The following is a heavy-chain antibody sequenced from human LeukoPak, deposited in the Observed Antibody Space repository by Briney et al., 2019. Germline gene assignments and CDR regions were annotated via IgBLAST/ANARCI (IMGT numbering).Heavy chain of an antibody. Sequence: SETLSLTCAVYGGSFSGYYWSWIRQPPGKGLEWIGRIYTSGSTNYNPSLKSRVTISVDTSKNQFSLKLSSVTAADTAVYYCARDRYGGNLGDYYYYMDVWGKGTTVTISS. V-gene: IGHV4-59*10. CDR3: ARDRYGGNLGDYYYYMDV. CDR2: IYTSGST. D-gene: IGHD4-23*01. J-gene: IGHJ6*03. CDR1: GGSFSGYY.